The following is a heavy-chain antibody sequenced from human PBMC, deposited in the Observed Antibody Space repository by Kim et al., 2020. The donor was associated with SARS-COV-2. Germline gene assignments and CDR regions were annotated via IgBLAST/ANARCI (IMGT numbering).Heavy chain of an antibody. D-gene: IGHD6-13*01. V-gene: IGHV1-2*02. Sequence: QKFRGRVTITRDTSIRAAYMELSRLRSDDTAVYYCARANLMIAAVEFDYWGQGTLVTVSS. J-gene: IGHJ4*02. CDR3: ARANLMIAAVEFDY.